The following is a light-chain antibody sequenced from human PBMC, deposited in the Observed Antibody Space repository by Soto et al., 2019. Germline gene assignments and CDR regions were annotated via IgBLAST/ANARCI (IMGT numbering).Light chain of an antibody. CDR3: QQYYSTPRT. J-gene: IGKJ2*01. V-gene: IGKV4-1*01. CDR1: QTVLYSSNNKTY. Sequence: DIVMTQSPDSLAVSLGERATINCKSSQTVLYSSNNKTYLAWYQKRPGQPPKLLIYWASTRESGVPDRFSGSGSGTEFTLTISSLQAEDVAVYYCQQYYSTPRTVGQGTKVDSK. CDR2: WAS.